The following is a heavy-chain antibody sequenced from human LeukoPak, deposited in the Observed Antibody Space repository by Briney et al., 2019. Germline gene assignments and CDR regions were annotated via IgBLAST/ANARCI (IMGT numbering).Heavy chain of an antibody. CDR3: ARTGDYYDSSGYYDFDY. D-gene: IGHD3-22*01. CDR2: IYYSGST. Sequence: SETLSLTCTVYGGSFSGYFWSWIRQPPGKGLEWIGSIYYSGSTYYNPSLKSRVTISVDTSKNQFSLKLSSVTAADTAVYYCARTGDYYDSSGYYDFDYWGQGTLVTVSS. J-gene: IGHJ4*02. CDR1: GGSFSGYF. V-gene: IGHV4-39*01.